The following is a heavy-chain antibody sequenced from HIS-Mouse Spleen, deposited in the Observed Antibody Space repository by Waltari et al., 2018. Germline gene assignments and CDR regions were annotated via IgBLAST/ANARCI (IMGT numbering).Heavy chain of an antibody. CDR3: ARGNGCSGGSCYSETNFDY. V-gene: IGHV4-34*01. J-gene: IGHJ4*02. CDR1: GGSFSGYY. Sequence: QVQLQQWGAGLLKPSETLSLTCAVYGGSFSGYYWSWIRQPPGKGLEWIGEINHSGSTNNNPSLKSRVTISVDTSKNQFSLKLSSVTAADTAVYYCARGNGCSGGSCYSETNFDYWGQGTLVTVSS. D-gene: IGHD2-15*01. CDR2: INHSGST.